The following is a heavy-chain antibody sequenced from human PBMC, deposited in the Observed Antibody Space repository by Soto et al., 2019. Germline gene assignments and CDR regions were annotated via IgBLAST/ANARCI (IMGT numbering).Heavy chain of an antibody. J-gene: IGHJ6*02. CDR3: ARDNILGILYGGMDV. CDR2: IYYSGST. CDR1: GGSISSGDYY. V-gene: IGHV4-30-4*01. D-gene: IGHD3-3*01. Sequence: SETLSLTCTVSGGSISSGDYYWSWIRQPPGKDLEWIGYIYYSGSTYYNPPLKSRVTISVDTSKNQFSLKLSSVTAADTAVYYCARDNILGILYGGMDVWGQGTTVTVSS.